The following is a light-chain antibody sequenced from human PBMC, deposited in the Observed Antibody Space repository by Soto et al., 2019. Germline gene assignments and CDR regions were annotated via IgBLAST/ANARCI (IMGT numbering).Light chain of an antibody. J-gene: IGKJ5*01. CDR3: QQYNSFPIT. V-gene: IGKV1-5*03. CDR2: KAS. CDR1: KSISSW. Sequence: DIQMTQSPSTLSASVGDRLTITCRASKSISSWLAWYQQKPGKAPKLLIYKASSLESGVPSRFSGSGSGTEFTLTISSLQPDDFATYYCQQYNSFPITFGQGTRLEIK.